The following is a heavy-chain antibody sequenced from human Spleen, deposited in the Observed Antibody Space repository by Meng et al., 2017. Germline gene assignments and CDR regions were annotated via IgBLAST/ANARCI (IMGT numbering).Heavy chain of an antibody. CDR2: INPNSGGT. V-gene: IGHV1-2*06. Sequence: QVQRVQSGAEVQKPWASVTVSCKASGYTFTGYYMHGGRQAPGQGLEWMGRINPNSGGTNYAQKFQGRVTMTRDTSISTAYMELSRLRSDDTAVYYCAVTTYGYWGQGTLVTVSS. CDR1: GYTFTGYY. D-gene: IGHD4-17*01. CDR3: AVTTYGY. J-gene: IGHJ4*02.